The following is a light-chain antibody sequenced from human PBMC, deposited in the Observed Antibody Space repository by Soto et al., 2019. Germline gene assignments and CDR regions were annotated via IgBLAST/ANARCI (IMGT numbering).Light chain of an antibody. Sequence: VLARTRGSLCLSIGERAPLSCRASQSVSSSYLAWYQQKPGQVPRLLIYGASSRATGIPDRFSGSGSGTDFTLTISGLEPEDFAVYYCQQYGSSRWTFGQGTKVDI. V-gene: IGKV3-20*01. CDR1: QSVSSSY. CDR3: QQYGSSRWT. J-gene: IGKJ1*01. CDR2: GAS.